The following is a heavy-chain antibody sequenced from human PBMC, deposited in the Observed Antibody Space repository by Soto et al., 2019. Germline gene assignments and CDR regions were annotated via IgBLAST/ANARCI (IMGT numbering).Heavy chain of an antibody. V-gene: IGHV4-59*01. CDR2: IYYSGSI. CDR3: ARGASYDYVWGSYPNY. D-gene: IGHD3-16*01. J-gene: IGHJ4*02. CDR1: GDSISSYY. Sequence: SETLSLTCTVSGDSISSYYWSWIRQPPGKGLEWIGYIYYSGSISYNPSLKSRVTISVDTSSNQFSLKLSSVTAADTAVYYCARGASYDYVWGSYPNYWGQGALVTVS.